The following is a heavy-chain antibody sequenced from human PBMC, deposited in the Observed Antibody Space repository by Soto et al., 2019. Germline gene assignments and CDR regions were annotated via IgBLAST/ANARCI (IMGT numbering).Heavy chain of an antibody. J-gene: IGHJ4*02. D-gene: IGHD3-10*01. CDR2: ISGSGGST. CDR1: GFTFSSYA. CDR3: AKDLFPYGSGSYFAY. V-gene: IGHV3-23*01. Sequence: GGSLRLSCAASGFTFSSYAMSWVRQAPGKGLEWVSAISGSGGSTYYADSVKGRFTISRDNSKNTLYLQMNSLRAEDTAVYYCAKDLFPYGSGSYFAYWGQGTLVTVSS.